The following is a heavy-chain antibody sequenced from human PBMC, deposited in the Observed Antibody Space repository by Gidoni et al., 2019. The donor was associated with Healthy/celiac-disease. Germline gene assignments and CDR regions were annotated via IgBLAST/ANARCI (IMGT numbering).Heavy chain of an antibody. Sequence: QVQLQESGPGLVKPSQTLSLTCTGSGGSIRSGSYSWSCIRPPAGKGLEWIGRIYTSGSTNYNPSLKSRVTISVDTSKNQFSLNLSSVTAADTAVYYCAREAGYSGYGDFDYWGQGTLVTVSS. V-gene: IGHV4-61*02. J-gene: IGHJ4*02. CDR1: GGSIRSGSYS. D-gene: IGHD5-12*01. CDR2: IYTSGST. CDR3: AREAGYSGYGDFDY.